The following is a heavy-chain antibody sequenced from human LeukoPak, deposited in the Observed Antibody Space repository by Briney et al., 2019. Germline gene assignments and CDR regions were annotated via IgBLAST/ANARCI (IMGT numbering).Heavy chain of an antibody. CDR1: GGSISYYY. CDR3: AREDPQTTVPEGMDV. Sequence: SETLSLTCTVSGGSISYYYWSWIRQSPGKGLEWIGYIYYSGTTNYNPSLKSRVTISVDTSKNQFSLQLRSVTATDTAVYYCAREDPQTTVPEGMDVWGQGTTVTVSS. CDR2: IYYSGTT. V-gene: IGHV4-59*01. D-gene: IGHD4-17*01. J-gene: IGHJ6*02.